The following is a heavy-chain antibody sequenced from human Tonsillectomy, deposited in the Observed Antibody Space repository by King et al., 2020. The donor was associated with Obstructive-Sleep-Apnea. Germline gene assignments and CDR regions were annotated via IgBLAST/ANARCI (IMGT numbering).Heavy chain of an antibody. CDR3: VRDREWSFDY. CDR1: GFIFRDYS. J-gene: IGHJ4*02. CDR2: INTDRSTI. Sequence: VQLVESGGGSVQPGGSLRLSCADSGFIFRDYSMNWVRQAPGKGLEWLSYINTDRSTILYADSVKGRFTISRDDAKGSLYLQMNSLRVEDTAVYYCVRDREWSFDYWGQGTLVTVSS. V-gene: IGHV3-48*01. D-gene: IGHD3-3*01.